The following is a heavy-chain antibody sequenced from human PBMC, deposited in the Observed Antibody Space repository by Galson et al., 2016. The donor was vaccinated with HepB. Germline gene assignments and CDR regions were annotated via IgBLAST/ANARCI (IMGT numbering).Heavy chain of an antibody. Sequence: SLRLSCAASGFTFSSYAMSWVRQAPGKGLEWVSGISGSGGSTHYADSVKGRFNISRDNSKNTVYLQMNSLRVEDMAVYYCAKDVGSWYLLLSHYFDYWGQGTLVTVSS. CDR2: ISGSGGST. D-gene: IGHD2-15*01. CDR1: GFTFSSYA. V-gene: IGHV3-23*01. CDR3: AKDVGSWYLLLSHYFDY. J-gene: IGHJ4*02.